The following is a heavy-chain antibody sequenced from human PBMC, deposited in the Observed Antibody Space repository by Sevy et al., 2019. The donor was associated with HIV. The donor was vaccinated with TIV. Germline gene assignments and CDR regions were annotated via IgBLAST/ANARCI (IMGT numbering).Heavy chain of an antibody. CDR2: LSFGCGEI. D-gene: IGHD2-8*01. V-gene: IGHV3-23*01. J-gene: IGHJ4*02. CDR3: AREGCTKPHDY. Sequence: GGSLRLSCAASGFTFSKYSMSWVRQPPGKGREWVSTLSFGCGEINYADSVKGRFTISRDNSKSSVYLQMNNLRPEDMAVYYCAREGCTKPHDYWGQGTLVTVSS. CDR1: GFTFSKYS.